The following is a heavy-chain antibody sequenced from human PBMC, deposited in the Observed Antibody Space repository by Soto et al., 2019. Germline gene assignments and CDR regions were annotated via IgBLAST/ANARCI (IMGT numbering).Heavy chain of an antibody. D-gene: IGHD3-10*01. CDR2: ISGSGGST. Sequence: GGSLRLSCAASGFTFSSYAMSWVRQAPGKGLEWVSAISGSGGSTYYADSVKGRFTISRDNSKNTLYLQMNSLSAEDTAVYYCANLWFGEFIGILYYWGQGTLVTVSS. V-gene: IGHV3-23*01. CDR3: ANLWFGEFIGILYY. J-gene: IGHJ4*02. CDR1: GFTFSSYA.